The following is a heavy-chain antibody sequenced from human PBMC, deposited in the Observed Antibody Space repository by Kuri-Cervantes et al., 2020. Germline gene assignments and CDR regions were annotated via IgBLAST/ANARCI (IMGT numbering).Heavy chain of an antibody. Sequence: SETLSLTCTVSGGSISSGSYYWSWIRQPAGKGLEWIGRIYTSGSTNYSPSLKSRVTISVDTSKIQISLKLSSVTAADTAVYYCARWGYGSGSHRGYDPWGHGILVTVSS. D-gene: IGHD3-10*01. V-gene: IGHV4-61*02. CDR1: GGSISSGSYY. J-gene: IGHJ5*02. CDR3: ARWGYGSGSHRGYDP. CDR2: IYTSGST.